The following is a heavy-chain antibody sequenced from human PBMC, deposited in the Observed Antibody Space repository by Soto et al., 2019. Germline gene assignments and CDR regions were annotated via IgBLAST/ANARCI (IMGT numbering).Heavy chain of an antibody. Sequence: QVQVLQSGAEVKKPGASVQVSCKASEYTFTSYTMHWVRQAPGQRLEWMGWINGGNVNTKYSQKFHGRVTITMDTYARTADMALSRLRSDDTAVEYCARDLQGLYYFDYWGQGTLVTVSS. CDR1: EYTFTSYT. V-gene: IGHV1-3*01. CDR2: INGGNVNT. J-gene: IGHJ4*02. CDR3: ARDLQGLYYFDY. D-gene: IGHD4-4*01.